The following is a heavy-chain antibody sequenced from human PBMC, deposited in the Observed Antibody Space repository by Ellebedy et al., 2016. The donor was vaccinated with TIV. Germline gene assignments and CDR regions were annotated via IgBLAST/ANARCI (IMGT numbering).Heavy chain of an antibody. CDR2: IIPIFGTA. V-gene: IGHV1-69*13. CDR3: ARVAEGATHYYYNGMDV. D-gene: IGHD1-26*01. J-gene: IGHJ6*02. Sequence: AASVKVSCKASGGTFSSYAISWVRQAPGQGLEWMGGIIPIFGTANYAQKFQGRVTITADESTSTAYMELSSLRSEDTAVYYCARVAEGATHYYYNGMDVWGQGTTVTVSS. CDR1: GGTFSSYA.